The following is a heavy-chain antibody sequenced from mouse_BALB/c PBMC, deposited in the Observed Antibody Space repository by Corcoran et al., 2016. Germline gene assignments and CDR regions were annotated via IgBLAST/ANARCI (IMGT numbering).Heavy chain of an antibody. D-gene: IGHD2-14*01. V-gene: IGHV14-3*02. J-gene: IGHJ4*01. CDR2: IDPANGNT. CDR3: ARGYDYAMDY. Sequence: VQLQQSGAELVKPGASVKLSCTASGFNIKDTYMHWVKQRPEQGLERIGRIDPANGNTKYDPKFQGKATITADTSSNTAYLQLSSLTSEDTAVYYCARGYDYAMDYWGQGTSVTVSS. CDR1: GFNIKDTY.